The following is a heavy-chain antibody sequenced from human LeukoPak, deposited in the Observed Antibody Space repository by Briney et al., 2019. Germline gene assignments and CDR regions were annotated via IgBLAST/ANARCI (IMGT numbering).Heavy chain of an antibody. J-gene: IGHJ4*02. CDR1: GGSISSSSYY. D-gene: IGHD3-22*01. CDR3: ARDTYYYDSSGYSSFDY. Sequence: SETLSLTCTVSGGSISSSSYYWGWIRQPPGKGLEWIGSIYYSGSTYYNPSLKSRVTISVDTSKNQFSLKLSSVTAADTAVYYCARDTYYYDSSGYSSFDYWGQGTLVTVSS. CDR2: IYYSGST. V-gene: IGHV4-39*07.